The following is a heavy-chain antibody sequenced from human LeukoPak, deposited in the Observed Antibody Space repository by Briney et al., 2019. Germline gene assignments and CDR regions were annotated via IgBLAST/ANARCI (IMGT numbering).Heavy chain of an antibody. CDR1: GGTFGSYA. Sequence: ASVKVSCKASGGTFGSYAISWVRQAPGQGLEWMGGIIPIFGTANYAQKFQGRVTITADESTSTAYMELSSLRSEDTAVYYCARESGVRGVIIPNWFDPWGQGTLVTVSS. V-gene: IGHV1-69*13. D-gene: IGHD3-10*01. CDR2: IIPIFGTA. J-gene: IGHJ5*02. CDR3: ARESGVRGVIIPNWFDP.